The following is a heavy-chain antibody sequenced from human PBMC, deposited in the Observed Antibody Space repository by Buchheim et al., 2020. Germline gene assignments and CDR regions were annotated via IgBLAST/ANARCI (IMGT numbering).Heavy chain of an antibody. D-gene: IGHD6-13*01. V-gene: IGHV3-7*01. CDR2: IKQDGSEK. J-gene: IGHJ4*02. Sequence: EVQLVESGGGLVQPGGSLRLSCAASGFTFSSYWISWVRQAPGKGLEWVANIKQDGSEKYYVDSVKGRFTISRDNAKNSLYLQMNSLRAEDTAVYYCARFSARGYSSSWPLDYWGQGTL. CDR3: ARFSARGYSSSWPLDY. CDR1: GFTFSSYW.